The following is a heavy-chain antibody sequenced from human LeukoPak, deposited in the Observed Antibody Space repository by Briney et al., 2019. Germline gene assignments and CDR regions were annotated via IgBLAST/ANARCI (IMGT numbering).Heavy chain of an antibody. CDR2: INSDESST. Sequence: ETLSLTCTVSGYSISSGYYWMHWVRQPPGKGLVWVSRINSDESSTNYADSVKGRFTISRDNAKNTLYLQMNSLRAEDTAVYYCARARGLGYGDDVRWFDPWGQGTLVTVSS. CDR1: GYSISSGYYW. CDR3: ARARGLGYGDDVRWFDP. J-gene: IGHJ5*02. D-gene: IGHD4-17*01. V-gene: IGHV3-74*01.